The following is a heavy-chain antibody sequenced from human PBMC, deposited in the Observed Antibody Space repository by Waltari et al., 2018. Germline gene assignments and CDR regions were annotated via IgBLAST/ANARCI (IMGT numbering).Heavy chain of an antibody. Sequence: EVQLVQSGAEVKKPEESMRISCEGSGYSFHSHWSSWVRQMPGKGLEWVGRIDPSDSFRNYGPAFEGHVTFSVDQSLRTAYLQWDSLKASDTAIYYCVRHRTTYPLEIDYWGQGTLVTVSS. V-gene: IGHV5-10-1*01. CDR2: IDPSDSFR. CDR1: GYSFHSHW. CDR3: VRHRTTYPLEIDY. D-gene: IGHD2-2*01. J-gene: IGHJ4*02.